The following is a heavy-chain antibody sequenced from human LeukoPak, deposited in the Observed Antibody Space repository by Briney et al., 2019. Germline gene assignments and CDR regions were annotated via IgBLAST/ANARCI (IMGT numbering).Heavy chain of an antibody. CDR1: GFTFSSYA. J-gene: IGHJ6*02. D-gene: IGHD5-12*01. CDR3: ARANPAIVAPIIPGYYYYGMDV. V-gene: IGHV3-30-3*01. Sequence: PGGSLRLSCAASGFTFSSYAMHWVRQAPGKGLEWVAVISYDGSNKYYADSVKGRFTISRDNSKNTLYLQMNSLRAEDTAVYYCARANPAIVAPIIPGYYYYGMDVWGQGTTVTVSS. CDR2: ISYDGSNK.